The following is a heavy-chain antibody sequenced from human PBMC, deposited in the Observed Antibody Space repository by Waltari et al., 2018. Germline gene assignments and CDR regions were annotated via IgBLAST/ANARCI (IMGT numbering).Heavy chain of an antibody. J-gene: IGHJ4*02. CDR3: ARRPYDILTGGFDS. CDR2: LYYGGS. D-gene: IGHD3-9*01. Sequence: QLQLPESGPALVQPSETLSLSCTVAGASISSTSSYGGWIRQPPGKGLEWIGSLYYGGSNYNPSLQSRVTISADTSKNRLSLKLTSVTATDTAVYYCARRPYDILTGGFDSWGQGTLVTVSS. V-gene: IGHV4-39*02. CDR1: GASISSTSSY.